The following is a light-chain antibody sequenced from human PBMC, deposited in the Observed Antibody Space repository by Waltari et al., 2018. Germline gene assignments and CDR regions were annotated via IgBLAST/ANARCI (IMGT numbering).Light chain of an antibody. V-gene: IGKV2-30*02. J-gene: IGKJ2*01. CDR2: RVS. CDR3: MQGTHWPYT. CDR1: QGVVHSDGSIY. Sequence: DVVMTQSPLYLPVTLGQPASIPCRSSQGVVHSDGSIYLNWFLQRPGQSPRRLIYRVSNRDSGVPDTFSGSGSGTDFTLKISRVEAEDVGIYYCMQGTHWPYTFGQGTKLEI.